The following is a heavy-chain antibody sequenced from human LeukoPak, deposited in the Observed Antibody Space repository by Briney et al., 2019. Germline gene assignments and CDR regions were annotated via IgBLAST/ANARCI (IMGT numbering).Heavy chain of an antibody. V-gene: IGHV6-1*01. CDR3: ARGWFYFDY. CDR2: TYYRSKWYN. CDR1: GDSVSSTNAA. J-gene: IGHJ4*02. Sequence: SQTLSLTCAISGDSVSSTNAAWGWIRQSPSRGLEWLGRTYYRSKWYNDYAVSVKSRITINPDTSKNQFSLQLNSVTPEDTAVYYCARGWFYFDYWGQGTLVTVSS. D-gene: IGHD2-15*01.